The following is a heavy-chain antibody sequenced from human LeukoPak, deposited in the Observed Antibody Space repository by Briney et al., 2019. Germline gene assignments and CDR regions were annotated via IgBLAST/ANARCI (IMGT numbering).Heavy chain of an antibody. V-gene: IGHV3-30*04. Sequence: PGRSLRLSCAASGFTYTSFPMHWVRQAPGKGLEWVAIISSDGSNEYYADSVQGRFTISRVNSKHTLSLQMNSLRAEDTAVYYCASEMINRYYFDYWGQGNLVTVSS. CDR1: GFTYTSFP. J-gene: IGHJ4*02. CDR3: ASEMINRYYFDY. D-gene: IGHD3-16*01. CDR2: ISSDGSNE.